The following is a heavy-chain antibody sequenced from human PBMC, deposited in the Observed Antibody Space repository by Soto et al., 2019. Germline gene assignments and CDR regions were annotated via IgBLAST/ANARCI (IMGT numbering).Heavy chain of an antibody. D-gene: IGHD4-17*01. CDR2: ISAYNGNT. Sequence: ASVKVSCKASGYTFTSYGISWMRQAPGQGLEWMGWISAYNGNTNYAQKLQGRVTMTTDTSTSTAYMELRSLRSDDTAVYYCARDRYDYGDYGTFDYWGQGTLVTVSS. CDR1: GYTFTSYG. V-gene: IGHV1-18*01. CDR3: ARDRYDYGDYGTFDY. J-gene: IGHJ4*02.